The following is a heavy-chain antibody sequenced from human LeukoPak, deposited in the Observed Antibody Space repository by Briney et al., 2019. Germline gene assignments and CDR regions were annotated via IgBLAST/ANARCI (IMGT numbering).Heavy chain of an antibody. CDR2: INHSGST. CDR3: ARVVNYDFWSGYPTINWFDP. Sequence: PSETLSLTCAVYGGSFSGYYWSWIRQPPGKGLEWIGEINHSGSTNYNPSLKSRVTISVDTSKNQFSLKLSSVTAADTAVYYCARVVNYDFWSGYPTINWFDPWGQGTLVTVSS. CDR1: GGSFSGYY. D-gene: IGHD3-3*01. V-gene: IGHV4-34*01. J-gene: IGHJ5*02.